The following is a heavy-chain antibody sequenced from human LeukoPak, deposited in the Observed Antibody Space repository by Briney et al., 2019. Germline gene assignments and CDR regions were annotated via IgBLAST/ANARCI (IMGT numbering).Heavy chain of an antibody. CDR3: AKATTASPRNFDY. D-gene: IGHD2-21*02. CDR2: ISTSGGST. J-gene: IGHJ4*02. CDR1: GFTFSSYG. V-gene: IGHV3-23*01. Sequence: GGSLRLSCAVSGFTFSSYGMHWVRQAPGKGLEWVSSISTSGGSTYYADSVKGRFTISRDNSKNTLHLQMNSLRAEDTAVYYCAKATTASPRNFDYWGQGTLVTVSS.